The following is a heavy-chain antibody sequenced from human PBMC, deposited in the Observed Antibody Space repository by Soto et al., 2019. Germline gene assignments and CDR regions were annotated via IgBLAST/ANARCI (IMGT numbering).Heavy chain of an antibody. J-gene: IGHJ4*02. D-gene: IGHD5-12*01. CDR2: ISGSGGST. CDR3: AKDRPVGSGYDSLKLPPIWVKQPFDY. CDR1: GFTFSSYA. Sequence: GGSLRLSCAASGFTFSSYAMSWVRQAPGKGLEWVSAISGSGGSTYYADSVKGRFTISRDNSKNTLYLQMNSLRAEDTAVYYCAKDRPVGSGYDSLKLPPIWVKQPFDYWGQGTLVTVSS. V-gene: IGHV3-23*01.